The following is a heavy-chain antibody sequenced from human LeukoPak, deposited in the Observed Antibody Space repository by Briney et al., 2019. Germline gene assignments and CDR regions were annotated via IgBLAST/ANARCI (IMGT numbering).Heavy chain of an antibody. V-gene: IGHV1-24*01. CDR1: GYTLTELS. CDR3: ATGGTGGGSYRYEPDY. Sequence: ASVKVSCKVSGYTLTELSMHWVRQAPGKGLERMGSFDPEDGETIYAQKFQGRVTMTEDTSTDTAYMELSSLRSEDTAVYYCATGGTGGGSYRYEPDYWGQGTLVTVSS. CDR2: FDPEDGET. D-gene: IGHD1-26*01. J-gene: IGHJ4*02.